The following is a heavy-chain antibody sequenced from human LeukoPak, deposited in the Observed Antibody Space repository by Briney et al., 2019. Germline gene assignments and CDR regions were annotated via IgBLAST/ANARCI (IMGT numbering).Heavy chain of an antibody. J-gene: IGHJ6*03. Sequence: SVKVSCKASGGTFSSYAISWVRQAPGQGLEWMGGIIPIFGTANYAQKVQGRVTITADESTSTAYMELSSLRSEDTAVYYCARSLSIFGVVTTPAPYYYYYYMDVWGKGTTVTVSS. CDR2: IIPIFGTA. CDR1: GGTFSSYA. CDR3: ARSLSIFGVVTTPAPYYYYYYMDV. V-gene: IGHV1-69*13. D-gene: IGHD3-3*01.